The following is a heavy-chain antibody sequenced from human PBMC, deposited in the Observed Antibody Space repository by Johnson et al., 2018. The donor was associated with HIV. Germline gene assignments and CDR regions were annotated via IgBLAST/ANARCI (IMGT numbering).Heavy chain of an antibody. CDR1: GFTFSSYA. D-gene: IGHD5-18*01. V-gene: IGHV3-23*04. Sequence: VQLVESGGGVVQPGRSLRLSCAASGFTFSSYAMNWVRQAPGKGLKWVSSISGSGGSTYYADSVKGRFTISRDNAKNSLYLQMNRLRAEDTALYYCAKEVPVYSYGYYDAVDIWGQGTMVTVS. CDR2: ISGSGGST. CDR3: AKEVPVYSYGYYDAVDI. J-gene: IGHJ3*02.